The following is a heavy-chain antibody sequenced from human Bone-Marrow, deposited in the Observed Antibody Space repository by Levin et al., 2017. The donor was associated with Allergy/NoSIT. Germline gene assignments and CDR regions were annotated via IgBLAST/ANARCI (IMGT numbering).Heavy chain of an antibody. CDR1: GFTFSSYW. D-gene: IGHD3-10*01. Sequence: PGGSLRLSCAASGFTFSSYWMHWVRQAPGKGLVWVSRINSDGSSTSYADSVKGRFTISRDNAKNTLYLQMNSLRAEDTAVYYCARALDYYGSGSYTYYFDYWGQGTLVTVSS. CDR3: ARALDYYGSGSYTYYFDY. CDR2: INSDGSST. J-gene: IGHJ4*02. V-gene: IGHV3-74*01.